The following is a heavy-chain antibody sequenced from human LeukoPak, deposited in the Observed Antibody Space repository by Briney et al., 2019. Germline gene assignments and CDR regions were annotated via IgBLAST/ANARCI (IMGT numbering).Heavy chain of an antibody. D-gene: IGHD6-19*01. Sequence: GGSLRLSCAASGFTFSSYSMNWIRQAPEKGLEWVSSISSSSSYIYYADSVKGRFTISRDNAKNSLYLQMNSLRAEDTAVYYCARESSGWFYYYYGMDVWGQGTTVTVSS. CDR3: ARESSGWFYYYYGMDV. CDR1: GFTFSSYS. J-gene: IGHJ6*02. V-gene: IGHV3-21*01. CDR2: ISSSSSYI.